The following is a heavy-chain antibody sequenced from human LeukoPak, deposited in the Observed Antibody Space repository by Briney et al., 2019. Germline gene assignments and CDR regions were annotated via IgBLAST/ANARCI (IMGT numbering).Heavy chain of an antibody. CDR3: AKSRGWYITTTIYWYFDL. CDR2: ISGSAVST. CDR1: GFTFSSYE. J-gene: IGHJ2*01. Sequence: GGSLRLSCAASGFTFSSYEMNWVRQAPGKGLEWVSAISGSAVSTYYADSVKGRFTISRDNSKNTLYLQMNSLRVKDTAVYYCAKSRGWYITTTIYWYFDLWGRGTLVTVSS. V-gene: IGHV3-23*01. D-gene: IGHD6-19*01.